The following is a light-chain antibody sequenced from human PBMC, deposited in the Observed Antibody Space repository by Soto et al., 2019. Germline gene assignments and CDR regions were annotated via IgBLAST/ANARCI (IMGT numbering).Light chain of an antibody. CDR2: AAS. CDR1: PGINSY. CDR3: QQYYSYPLT. Sequence: ALRMNPSPFSPPASTGDKVNIPCWAGPGINSYLAWYQQKPGKAPKLLIYAASTLQSGVPSRFSGSGSGTDFTLTISCLQSEDFATYYCQQYYSYPLTFGGGTKVEIK. J-gene: IGKJ4*01. V-gene: IGKV1-8*01.